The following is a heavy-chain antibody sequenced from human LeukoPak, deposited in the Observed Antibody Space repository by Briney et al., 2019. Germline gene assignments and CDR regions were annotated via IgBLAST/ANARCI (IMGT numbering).Heavy chain of an antibody. D-gene: IGHD3-10*01. CDR1: DGSFSGYY. V-gene: IGHV4-34*01. Sequence: SETLSLTCAVYDGSFSGYYWSWIRQPPGKGLEWIGEINHSGSTYYNPSLKSRVTISVDTSKKQFSLKLSSVTAADTAVYYCARVYYGSGKVRFDYWGQGTLVTVSS. CDR2: INHSGST. J-gene: IGHJ4*02. CDR3: ARVYYGSGKVRFDY.